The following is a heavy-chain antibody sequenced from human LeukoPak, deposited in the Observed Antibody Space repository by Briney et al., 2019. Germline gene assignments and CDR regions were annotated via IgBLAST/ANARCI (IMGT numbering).Heavy chain of an antibody. Sequence: ASVKVSCKTSGYSFTDCYMHWVRQAPGQGLEWMGWINPNSGGTSSAQKFQGRVTMTRDTSISTVYMEVSWLTSDDTAIYYCARADRLDGGPYLIGPWGQGTLVAVSS. V-gene: IGHV1-2*02. CDR3: ARADRLDGGPYLIGP. J-gene: IGHJ5*02. CDR2: INPNSGGT. CDR1: GYSFTDCY. D-gene: IGHD2-21*01.